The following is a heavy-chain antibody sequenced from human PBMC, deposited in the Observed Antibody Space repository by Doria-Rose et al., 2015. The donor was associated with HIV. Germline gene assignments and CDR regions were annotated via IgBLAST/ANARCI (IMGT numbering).Heavy chain of an antibody. V-gene: IGHV2-26*01. CDR1: GVSLSSPGMG. D-gene: IGHD6-13*01. J-gene: IGHJ4*02. CDR3: ARIKSSRWYHKYYFDF. Sequence: SGPVLVKPTETLTLTCTVSGVSLSSPGMGVSWIRQPPGKALEWLANIFSDDERSYKTSLKSRLTISRGTCKGQVVLTMTDMDHVDTATYYCARIKSSRWYHKYYFDFWGQGTLVIVSA. CDR2: IFSDDER.